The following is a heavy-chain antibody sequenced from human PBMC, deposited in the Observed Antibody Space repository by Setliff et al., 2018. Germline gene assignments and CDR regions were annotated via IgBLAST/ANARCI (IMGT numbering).Heavy chain of an antibody. CDR1: GGTFNSFA. V-gene: IGHV1-69*05. CDR3: ARESIGRGHWFDP. D-gene: IGHD1-26*01. Sequence: SVKVSCKASGGTFNSFAINWVRQAPGQGLEWMGGIMPIFGTTNYAQKFQGRVTIITDESTSTAYMELSSLRSEDTAVYYCARESIGRGHWFDPWGQGTLVTVSS. CDR2: IMPIFGTT. J-gene: IGHJ5*02.